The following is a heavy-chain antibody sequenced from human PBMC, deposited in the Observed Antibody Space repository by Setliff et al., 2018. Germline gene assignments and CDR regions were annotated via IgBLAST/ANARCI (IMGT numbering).Heavy chain of an antibody. V-gene: IGHV5-51*01. CDR1: GYSFTSYW. J-gene: IGHJ3*02. Sequence: GESLKISCKGSGYSFTSYWIGWVRQMPGKGLEWMGIIYPGDSGTRYSPSFQGQVTISADKSISTAYLQWSSLKASDTAMYYCARQAVAGSDAFDIWGQGTMVTVSS. CDR2: IYPGDSGT. D-gene: IGHD6-19*01. CDR3: ARQAVAGSDAFDI.